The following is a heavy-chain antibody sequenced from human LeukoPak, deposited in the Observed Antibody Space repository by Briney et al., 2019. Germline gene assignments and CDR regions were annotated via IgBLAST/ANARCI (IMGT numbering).Heavy chain of an antibody. CDR1: GFTFDDYA. D-gene: IGHD1-26*01. CDR3: AKATHSGSFD. J-gene: IGHJ4*02. V-gene: IGHV3-43D*03. Sequence: GGSLRLSCAASGFTFDDYAMHWVRHAPGKGVEWVSLISWDGGRTYYADSVKGRFTISRDNSKSSLYLQMNSLRPEDTALYYCAKATHSGSFDWSQGTLVTVSS. CDR2: ISWDGGRT.